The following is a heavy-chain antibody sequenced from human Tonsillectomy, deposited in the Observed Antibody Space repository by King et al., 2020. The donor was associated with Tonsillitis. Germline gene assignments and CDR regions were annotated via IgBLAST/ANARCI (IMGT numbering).Heavy chain of an antibody. Sequence: VQLVESGGGLIQPGGSLRLSCAASEFTFSSYDMSWVRQPPGKGLEWVSTISANGGDTYYADSVKGRFTISRDNSKNMQYLQMNSLRAEDTAVYYCAKSDSGYDWDAFDLWGQGTRVTVSS. CDR3: AKSDSGYDWDAFDL. D-gene: IGHD5-12*01. J-gene: IGHJ3*01. V-gene: IGHV3-23*04. CDR1: EFTFSSYD. CDR2: ISANGGDT.